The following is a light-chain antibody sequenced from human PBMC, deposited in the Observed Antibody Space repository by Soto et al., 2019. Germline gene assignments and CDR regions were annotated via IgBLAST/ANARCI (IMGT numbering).Light chain of an antibody. J-gene: IGKJ4*01. CDR3: QQYYSTPLT. CDR1: KSVLYSSNNKNY. Sequence: DIVMTQSPDSLAVSLGERATINCKYSKSVLYSSNNKNYLAWYQQKPGQPPKLLIYWASTRESGVPDRFSGSGSGTEFTLTISSLQAEDVAVYYCQQYYSTPLTFGGGTKVEIK. V-gene: IGKV4-1*01. CDR2: WAS.